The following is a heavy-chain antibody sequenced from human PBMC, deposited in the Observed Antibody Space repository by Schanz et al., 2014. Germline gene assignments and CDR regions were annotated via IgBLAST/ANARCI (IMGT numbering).Heavy chain of an antibody. V-gene: IGHV1-46*01. Sequence: QGQLVQSGAEVKKPGASVKVSCKASGYTFTSYYMHWVRQAPGQGLEWMGIINPSGGSTSYAQRFQGRVTMTRNTSITTAYLELSSLRSGDTAVYYCTKGHTFGRWGQGTLVTVSS. CDR3: TKGHTFGR. D-gene: IGHD3-16*01. CDR1: GYTFTSYY. CDR2: INPSGGST. J-gene: IGHJ4*02.